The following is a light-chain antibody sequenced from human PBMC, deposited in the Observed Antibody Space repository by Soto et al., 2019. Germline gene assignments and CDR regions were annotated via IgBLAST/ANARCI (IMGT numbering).Light chain of an antibody. CDR3: QQYGSSPRT. Sequence: EVVLTQSPGTLSLSPGERATLSCRASQSVSSGYLGWYQQKPGQAPRLLIYGASSRATGILDRFSGSGSGTDFTLTISRLEPEDFAVYFCQQYGSSPRTFGQGTKVDI. CDR2: GAS. J-gene: IGKJ1*01. CDR1: QSVSSGY. V-gene: IGKV3-20*01.